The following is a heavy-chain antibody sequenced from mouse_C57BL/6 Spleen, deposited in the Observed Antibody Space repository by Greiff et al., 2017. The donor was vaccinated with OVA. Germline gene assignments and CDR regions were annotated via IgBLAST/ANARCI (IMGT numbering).Heavy chain of an antibody. Sequence: VKLMESGAELVRPGASVTLSCKASGYTFTDYEMHWVKQTPVHGLEWIGAIDPETGGTAYNQKFKGKAILTADKSSSTAYMELRSLTSEDSAVYYCTRGLLRSYWYFDVWGTGTTVTVSS. CDR1: GYTFTDYE. J-gene: IGHJ1*03. CDR2: IDPETGGT. CDR3: TRGLLRSYWYFDV. V-gene: IGHV1-15*01. D-gene: IGHD2-3*01.